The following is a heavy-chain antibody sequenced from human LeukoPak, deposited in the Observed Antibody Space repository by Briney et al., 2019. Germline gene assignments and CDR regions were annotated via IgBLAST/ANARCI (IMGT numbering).Heavy chain of an antibody. CDR2: VYTSGST. CDR3: ARRHYSSGLDY. D-gene: IGHD6-19*01. J-gene: IGHJ4*02. Sequence: SETLSLTCTVSGGSISTYYWSWVRQPAGEGLEWIGHVYTSGSTYNPSLKSRVTMSVDTSKNQFSLKLNSVTAADTAVYYCARRHYSSGLDYWGQGILFTLSS. V-gene: IGHV4-4*07. CDR1: GGSISTYY.